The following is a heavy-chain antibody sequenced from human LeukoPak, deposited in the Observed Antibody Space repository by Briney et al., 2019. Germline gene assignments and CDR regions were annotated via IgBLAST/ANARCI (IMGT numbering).Heavy chain of an antibody. J-gene: IGHJ4*02. Sequence: GGSLRLSCAASGFTFSSYEMNWVRQAPGKGLEWVSYISSSGSTIYYADSVKGRFTISRDNAKNSLYLQMNSLRAEDTAVYYCCGSVLYSSYCFDYWGQGTLVTVSS. CDR2: ISSSGSTI. CDR1: GFTFSSYE. CDR3: CGSVLYSSYCFDY. D-gene: IGHD5-18*01. V-gene: IGHV3-48*03.